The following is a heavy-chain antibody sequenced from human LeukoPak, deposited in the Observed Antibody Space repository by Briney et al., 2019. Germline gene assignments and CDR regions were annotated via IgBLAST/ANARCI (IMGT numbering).Heavy chain of an antibody. CDR2: IKQDGSEK. Sequence: GGSLRLSCAASGYTFSSYWMSWVRQAPGKGLEWVANIKQDGSEKYYVDSVKGRFTISRDNAKNSLYLQMNSLRAEDTAVYYCARDPLGVVITNYYYYMGAGGKGTTVTVSS. CDR3: ARDPLGVVITNYYYYMGA. V-gene: IGHV3-7*01. J-gene: IGHJ6*03. D-gene: IGHD2-21*01. CDR1: GYTFSSYW.